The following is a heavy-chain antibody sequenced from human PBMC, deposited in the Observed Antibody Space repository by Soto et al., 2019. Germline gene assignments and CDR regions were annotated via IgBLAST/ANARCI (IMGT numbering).Heavy chain of an antibody. CDR1: GGSISRYY. CDR2: MYNTGST. J-gene: IGHJ6*02. D-gene: IGHD2-21*02. Sequence: QVQLQESGPGLVKPSETLSLTCTVSGGSISRYYWSWIRQPPGKGLEWIGYMYNTGSTVYNPSFNAPVSISXDXSXHXXSPKLNSVTAADTAVYYCARDLWGYCGTDCYPLDVWGQGTTVTVSS. CDR3: ARDLWGYCGTDCYPLDV. V-gene: IGHV4-59*01.